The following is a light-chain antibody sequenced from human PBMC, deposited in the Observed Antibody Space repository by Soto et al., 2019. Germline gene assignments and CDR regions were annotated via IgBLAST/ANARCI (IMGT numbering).Light chain of an antibody. J-gene: IGKJ4*01. V-gene: IGKV3-20*01. CDR2: GAS. Sequence: EFVLTQSPGALSVSPGETVTLSCRASQRVDSNSLAWYHHKPGLAPRILIFGASTRATRIPDRFSGSGSGTDFTLTITRLEPEESGLYYCQQYVASPLSFRGGTRV. CDR1: QRVDSNS. CDR3: QQYVASPLS.